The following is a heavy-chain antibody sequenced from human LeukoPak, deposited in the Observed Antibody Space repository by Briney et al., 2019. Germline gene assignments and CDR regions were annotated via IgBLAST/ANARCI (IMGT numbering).Heavy chain of an antibody. D-gene: IGHD4-23*01. CDR3: AKDWDGYGDNGYFDY. J-gene: IGHJ4*02. CDR1: GFTFSNFA. Sequence: PGGSLRLSCAASGFTFSNFAMSWVRQAPGKGLEWVSAISGSGGSTYYADSVKGRFTISRDNSKNTLYLQMNSPSAEDTAVYYCAKDWDGYGDNGYFDYWGQGTLVTVSS. CDR2: ISGSGGST. V-gene: IGHV3-23*01.